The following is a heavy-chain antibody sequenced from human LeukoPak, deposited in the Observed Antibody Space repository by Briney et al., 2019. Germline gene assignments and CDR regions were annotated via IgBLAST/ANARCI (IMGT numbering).Heavy chain of an antibody. D-gene: IGHD6-13*01. CDR2: IYYSGGT. CDR1: GDSISNGGYY. V-gene: IGHV4-31*03. J-gene: IGHJ3*02. Sequence: SETLSLTCTVSGDSISNGGYYWSWIRQRPGEGLEWIGYIYYSGGTYYNPSLKSRFIISVDTSKNHFSLKLTSVTAADTAVYYCSRGSAVDALHIWGQGTMVTVSS. CDR3: SRGSAVDALHI.